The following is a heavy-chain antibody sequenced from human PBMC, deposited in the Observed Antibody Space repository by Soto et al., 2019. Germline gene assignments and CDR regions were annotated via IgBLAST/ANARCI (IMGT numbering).Heavy chain of an antibody. D-gene: IGHD2-2*01. J-gene: IGHJ4*02. CDR2: ISTHNGDT. Sequence: QVQLVQSGAEVKNPGASVKVSCKASGYTFTDYGISWVRQAPGQGLEWMGWISTHNGDTKYARNLQGRLIMTTDTSTTTAQMQLTSLRSDNTAVYYCAREYCISTSCYGSDFWGRGTLVNVAS. CDR1: GYTFTDYG. V-gene: IGHV1-18*01. CDR3: AREYCISTSCYGSDF.